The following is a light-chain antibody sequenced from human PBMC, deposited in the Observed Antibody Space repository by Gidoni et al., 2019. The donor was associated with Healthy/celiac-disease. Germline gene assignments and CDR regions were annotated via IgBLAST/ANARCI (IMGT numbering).Light chain of an antibody. J-gene: IGKJ5*01. V-gene: IGKV1-39*01. CDR2: AAS. CDR3: QQSYSTPSIT. CDR1: QSISSY. Sequence: DIPMTQSPSSLSASVGDRVTITCRASQSISSYLNWYQQKPGKAPKLLIYAASSLQSWVPSRFSGSGSGTDFTLTISSLQPEDFATYYCQQSYSTPSITFGQXTRLEIK.